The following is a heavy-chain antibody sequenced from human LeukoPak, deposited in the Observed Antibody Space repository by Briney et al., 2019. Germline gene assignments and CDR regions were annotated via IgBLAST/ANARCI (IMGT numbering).Heavy chain of an antibody. Sequence: PGRSLRLSCAASGFTFSSYGMHWVRQAPGKGLEWVAVIWYDGSNKYYADSVKGRFTISRDNAKNSLYLQMNSLRAEDTAVYYCARGTFGTSWPFDYWGQGTLVTVSS. D-gene: IGHD2-2*01. J-gene: IGHJ4*02. CDR1: GFTFSSYG. CDR2: IWYDGSNK. CDR3: ARGTFGTSWPFDY. V-gene: IGHV3-33*01.